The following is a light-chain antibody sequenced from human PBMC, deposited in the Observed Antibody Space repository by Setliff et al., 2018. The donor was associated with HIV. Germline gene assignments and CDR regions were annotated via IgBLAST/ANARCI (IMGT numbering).Light chain of an antibody. Sequence: QSALAQPRPMSGSPGQSVTISCTGTSSDVDAYDYVSWYQHHPGKAPKLLIYDVSERPSGVPDRFSGSKSGNTASLTISGLQAEDEADYYCCSYAGSYTYVFGTGTKVT. V-gene: IGLV2-11*01. CDR1: SSDVDAYDY. CDR3: CSYAGSYTYV. CDR2: DVS. J-gene: IGLJ1*01.